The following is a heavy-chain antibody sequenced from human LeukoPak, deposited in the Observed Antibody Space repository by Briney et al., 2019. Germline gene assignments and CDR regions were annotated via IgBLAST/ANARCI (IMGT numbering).Heavy chain of an antibody. J-gene: IGHJ4*02. D-gene: IGHD1-14*01. V-gene: IGHV3-23*01. CDR1: GFTFSDYA. Sequence: GGSLRLSCAASGFTFSDYAMSWVRQAPGTGLEWVSTTSGSGGTTYYADSVKGRFTTSRDNSKNTLYLQMNSLRPEDTAVYYCAKLHNLNCDYWGLGTLATVSS. CDR2: TSGSGGTT. CDR3: AKLHNLNCDY.